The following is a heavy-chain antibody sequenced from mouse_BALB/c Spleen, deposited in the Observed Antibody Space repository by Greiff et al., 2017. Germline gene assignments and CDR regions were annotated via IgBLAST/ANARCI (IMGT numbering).Heavy chain of an antibody. D-gene: IGHD2-4*01. Sequence: EVKVVESGGGLVQPGGSRKLSCAASGFTFSSFGMHWVRQAPEKGLEWVAYISSGSSTIYYADTVKGRFTISRDNPKNTLFLQMTSLRSEDTAMYYCAREESYYDNDEGAAMDYWGQGTSVTVSS. CDR3: AREESYYDNDEGAAMDY. J-gene: IGHJ4*01. CDR2: ISSGSSTI. CDR1: GFTFSSFG. V-gene: IGHV5-17*02.